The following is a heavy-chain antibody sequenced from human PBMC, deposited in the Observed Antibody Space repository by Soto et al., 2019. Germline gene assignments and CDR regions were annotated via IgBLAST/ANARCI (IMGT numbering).Heavy chain of an antibody. D-gene: IGHD3-16*02. CDR2: IIPIFGTA. J-gene: IGHJ3*02. CDR1: GGTFSSYA. V-gene: IGHV1-69*13. Sequence: SVKVSCKASGGTFSSYAISWVRQAPGQGLEWMGGIIPIFGTANYAQKFQGRVTITADESTSTAYMELSSLRSEDTAVYYCASSSRAYDYVWGSYLDAFDIWGQGTMVTVSS. CDR3: ASSSRAYDYVWGSYLDAFDI.